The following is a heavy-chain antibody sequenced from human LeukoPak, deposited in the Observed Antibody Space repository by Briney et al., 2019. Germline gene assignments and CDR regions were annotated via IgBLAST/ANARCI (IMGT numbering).Heavy chain of an antibody. Sequence: PGRSLRLSCAASGFTFDDYAMHWVRQAPGKGLEWASGISWNSGSIGYADSVKGRFTISRDNAKNSLYLQMNSLRAEDMALYYCAKGMTTVTSSPFDYWGQGTLVTVSS. CDR2: ISWNSGSI. CDR3: AKGMTTVTSSPFDY. V-gene: IGHV3-9*03. J-gene: IGHJ4*02. CDR1: GFTFDDYA. D-gene: IGHD4-11*01.